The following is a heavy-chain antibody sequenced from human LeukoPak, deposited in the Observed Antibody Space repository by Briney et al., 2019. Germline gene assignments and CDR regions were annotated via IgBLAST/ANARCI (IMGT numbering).Heavy chain of an antibody. J-gene: IGHJ1*01. Sequence: LGESLKISCKGSGYIFTSYWIGWVRQMPGKGLEWMGIIYPGDSDTRYSPSFQGQVTISADKSISTAYLQWSSLKASDTAIYHCARGINDEYFQSWGQGTLVTVSS. D-gene: IGHD2/OR15-2a*01. CDR3: ARGINDEYFQS. CDR1: GYIFTSYW. CDR2: IYPGDSDT. V-gene: IGHV5-51*01.